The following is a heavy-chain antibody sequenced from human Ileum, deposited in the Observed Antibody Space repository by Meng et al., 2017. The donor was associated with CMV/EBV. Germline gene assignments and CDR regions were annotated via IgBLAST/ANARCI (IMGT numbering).Heavy chain of an antibody. CDR2: IYPDASDI. Sequence: GESLKISCKASGYDFSSYWIAWVRQLPGKGLEWIGIIYPDASDIKYSPSFQGQVAISADQSINTAYLYWNSLKASDTAMYYCARTQYHLPIEIDYWGQGAQVTVSS. D-gene: IGHD1-14*01. J-gene: IGHJ4*02. V-gene: IGHV5-51*06. CDR3: ARTQYHLPIEIDY. CDR1: GYDFSSYW.